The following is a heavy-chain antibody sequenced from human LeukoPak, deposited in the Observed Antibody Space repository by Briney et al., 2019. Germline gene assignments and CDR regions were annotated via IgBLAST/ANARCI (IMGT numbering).Heavy chain of an antibody. Sequence: SETLSLTCAVYGGSSSGYYWSWIRQPPGKGLEWIGEINHGGSTNYNPSLKSRVTISVDTSKNQFSLKLSSVTAADTAVYYCARGVYSSSWYGGGYYYYGMDVWGQGTTVTVSS. J-gene: IGHJ6*02. CDR1: GGSSSGYY. CDR2: INHGGST. D-gene: IGHD6-13*01. CDR3: ARGVYSSSWYGGGYYYYGMDV. V-gene: IGHV4-34*01.